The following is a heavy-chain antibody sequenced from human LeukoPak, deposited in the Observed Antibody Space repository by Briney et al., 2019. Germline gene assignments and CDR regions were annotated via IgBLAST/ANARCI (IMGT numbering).Heavy chain of an antibody. D-gene: IGHD3-3*01. CDR3: ARGHLNTYYDFWGGYLGGHNWFDP. CDR2: MNPNSGNT. V-gene: IGHV1-8*01. CDR1: GYTFTSYD. Sequence: GASVKVSCKASGYTFTSYDINWVRQATGQGLEWMGWMNPNSGNTGYAQKFQGRVTMTRNTSISTAYMELSSLRSEDTAVYYCARGHLNTYYDFWGGYLGGHNWFDPWGQGTLVTVSS. J-gene: IGHJ5*02.